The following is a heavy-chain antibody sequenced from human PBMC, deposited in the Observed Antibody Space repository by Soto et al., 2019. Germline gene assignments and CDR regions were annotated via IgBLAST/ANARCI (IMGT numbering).Heavy chain of an antibody. CDR1: CGSFSGYY. V-gene: IGHV4-34*01. D-gene: IGHD3-10*01. Sequence: SETLSLTCAVYCGSFSGYYWSWIRQPPGKGLEWIGEINHSGSTNYNPSLKSRVTISVDTSKNQFSLKLSSVTAADTAVYYCASRSGRGYYYYYMDVWGKGTTVTVSS. CDR2: INHSGST. J-gene: IGHJ6*03. CDR3: ASRSGRGYYYYYMDV.